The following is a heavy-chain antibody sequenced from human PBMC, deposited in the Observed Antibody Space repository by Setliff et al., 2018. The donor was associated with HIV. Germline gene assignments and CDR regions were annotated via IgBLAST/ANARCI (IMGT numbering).Heavy chain of an antibody. CDR2: IHYSGST. V-gene: IGHV4-61*01. CDR3: ARGRDKYGPIDY. D-gene: IGHD3-10*01. J-gene: IGHJ4*02. Sequence: PSETLSLTCTVSGGSISSSSSYWTWTRQPPGKGLEWIGNIHYSGSTNYNPSLKSRVTISVDTSRSQFSLKLSSVTAADTAVYYCARGRDKYGPIDYWGQGTLVTVSS. CDR1: GGSISSSSSY.